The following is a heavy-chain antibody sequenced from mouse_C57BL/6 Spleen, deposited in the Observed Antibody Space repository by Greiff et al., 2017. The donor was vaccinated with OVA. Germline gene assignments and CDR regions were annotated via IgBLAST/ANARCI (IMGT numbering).Heavy chain of an antibody. Sequence: EVKLEESGGGLVQPGGSLKLSCAASGFTFSDYYMYWVRQTPEKRLEWVAYISNGGGSTYYPDTVKGRFTISRDNAKNTLYLQMSRLKSEDTAMYYCARHIDRSGLDYWGQGTTLTGSS. CDR3: ARHIDRSGLDY. J-gene: IGHJ2*01. V-gene: IGHV5-12*01. CDR1: GFTFSDYY. CDR2: ISNGGGST. D-gene: IGHD3-2*02.